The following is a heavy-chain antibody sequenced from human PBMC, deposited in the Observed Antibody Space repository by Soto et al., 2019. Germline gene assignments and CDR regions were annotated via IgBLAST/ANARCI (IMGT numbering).Heavy chain of an antibody. V-gene: IGHV3-21*01. D-gene: IGHD2-15*01. Sequence: AGSLRLSCAASGFTFSSYSMNWVRQAPGKGLEWVSSISSSTRYIYYADSVKGRFTISRDNAKNSRYLQMNRLRAEETAVYYCARGLGYCSGVSCYGNIYYYYYGMDVWGKETTVTVSS. CDR1: GFTFSSYS. CDR3: ARGLGYCSGVSCYGNIYYYYYGMDV. J-gene: IGHJ6*04. CDR2: ISSSTRYI.